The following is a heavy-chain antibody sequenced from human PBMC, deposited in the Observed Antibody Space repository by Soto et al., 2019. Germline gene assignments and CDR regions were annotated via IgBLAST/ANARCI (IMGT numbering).Heavy chain of an antibody. Sequence: TLSLRYTVSGGSISSGGYDGSWIRQHPGKGLEWIGDIYYSGNTRYNPSLKSRVTISKDTSKNELSLKLNSVTVADTAVYYCATCQLGEYYYAMDIWGQGTTVTAP. V-gene: IGHV4-31*03. J-gene: IGHJ6*02. CDR2: IYYSGNT. D-gene: IGHD7-27*01. CDR1: GGSISSGGYD. CDR3: ATCQLGEYYYAMDI.